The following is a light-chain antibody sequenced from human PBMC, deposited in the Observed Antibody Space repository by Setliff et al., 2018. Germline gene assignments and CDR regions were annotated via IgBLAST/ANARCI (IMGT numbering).Light chain of an antibody. CDR3: LSYTSETTHAL. CDR2: DVS. CDR1: SSDVGGYNS. J-gene: IGLJ2*01. Sequence: QSALTQPASVSASPGQSITISCTGTSSDVGGYNSVSWYQQHPGKGPRLMIYDVSKRPSGVSDRFSGSKSGNTASLTISGLQAEDEADYYCLSYTSETTHALFAGGTK. V-gene: IGLV2-14*03.